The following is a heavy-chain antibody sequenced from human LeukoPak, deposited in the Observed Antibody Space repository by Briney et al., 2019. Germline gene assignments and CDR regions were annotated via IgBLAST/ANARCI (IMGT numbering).Heavy chain of an antibody. CDR1: GFTFSNYV. CDR2: ITGSADDT. D-gene: IGHD3-10*01. CDR3: AKASGASRPYYFDY. J-gene: IGHJ4*02. Sequence: GGSLRLSCATSGFTFSNYVMSWVRQAPGEGLEWVSAITGSADDTFYADSVKGRFTTSRDNSKNTLYLQMNCLRAEDTAVYYCAKASGASRPYYFDYWGQGTLVTVSS. V-gene: IGHV3-23*01.